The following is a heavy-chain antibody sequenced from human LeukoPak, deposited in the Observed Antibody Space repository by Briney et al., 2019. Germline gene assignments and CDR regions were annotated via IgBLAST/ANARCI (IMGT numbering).Heavy chain of an antibody. CDR1: GGSISSGSYY. V-gene: IGHV4-61*02. CDR2: IYTSGST. CDR3: ARELMVRGVMAYYYYMDV. Sequence: PSETLSLTCTVSGGSISSGSYYWSWIRQPAGKGLEWIGRIYTSGSTNYNPSLKSRVTISVDTSKNQFSLKLSSVTAADTAVYYCARELMVRGVMAYYYYMDVWGKGTTVTISS. D-gene: IGHD3-10*01. J-gene: IGHJ6*03.